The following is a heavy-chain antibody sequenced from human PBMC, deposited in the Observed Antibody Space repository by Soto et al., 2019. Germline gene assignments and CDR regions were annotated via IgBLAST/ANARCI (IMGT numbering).Heavy chain of an antibody. CDR1: GFTFSSYW. CDR2: INGDGGTT. Sequence: EVQLVESGGDLVQPGGSLRLSCVASGFTFSSYWIHWVRQAPGKGLVWVSRINGDGGTTNYADSVKGRLTISRDNAKNTVYLQVNSLGAEDTAVYYCTRGSRGYYYMDVWGRGTPITV. CDR3: TRGSRGYYYMDV. V-gene: IGHV3-74*01. J-gene: IGHJ6*03.